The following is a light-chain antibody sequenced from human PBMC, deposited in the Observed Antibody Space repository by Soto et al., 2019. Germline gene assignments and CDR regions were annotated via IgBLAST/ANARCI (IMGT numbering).Light chain of an antibody. CDR2: GAS. V-gene: IGKV3-15*01. Sequence: EIVMTQSPATLSVSSGERATLSCRASQSVRSNLAWYQQKPGQAPRLLIYGASTRATGVPARFSGSGSGTEFTLTISSLQCEDFAVYYCLQYNNWVPTFGQGTKVEIK. CDR1: QSVRSN. CDR3: LQYNNWVPT. J-gene: IGKJ1*01.